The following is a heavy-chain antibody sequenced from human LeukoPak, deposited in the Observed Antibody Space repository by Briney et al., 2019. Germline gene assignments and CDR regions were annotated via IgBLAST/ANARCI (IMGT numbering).Heavy chain of an antibody. V-gene: IGHV1-24*01. J-gene: IGHJ4*02. Sequence: ASVTVSCTVSGYTLTELSMHWVRQAPGKGLEWMGGFDPEDGETIYAQKFQGRVTMTEDTSTDTAYMELSSLRSEDTAVYYCATPQWAGSSGYFDYWGQGTLVTVSS. CDR3: ATPQWAGSSGYFDY. CDR1: GYTLTELS. D-gene: IGHD3-10*01. CDR2: FDPEDGET.